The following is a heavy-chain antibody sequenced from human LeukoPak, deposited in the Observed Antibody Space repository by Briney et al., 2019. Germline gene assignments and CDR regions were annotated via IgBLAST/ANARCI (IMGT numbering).Heavy chain of an antibody. Sequence: VASVKVSCKASGGTFSSYAISWVRQAPGQGLEWMGGIIPIFGTANYAQKFQGRVTITADESTSTAYMELSSLRSEDTAVYYCARSGNTYYYDSSGYPDYWGQGTLVTVSS. V-gene: IGHV1-69*01. CDR2: IIPIFGTA. CDR3: ARSGNTYYYDSSGYPDY. D-gene: IGHD3-22*01. CDR1: GGTFSSYA. J-gene: IGHJ4*02.